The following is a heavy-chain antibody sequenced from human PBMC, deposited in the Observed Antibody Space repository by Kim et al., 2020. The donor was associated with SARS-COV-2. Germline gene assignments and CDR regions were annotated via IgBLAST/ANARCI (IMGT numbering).Heavy chain of an antibody. CDR2: ISYGGTT. CDR1: GGSVSGRNYY. Sequence: SETLSLTCSVSGGSVSGRNYYWNWIRQPPGKGLQWIGYISYGGTTSSNPSLKSRVTISLDTTTKQFSLKLTSVTAADTAVYYCARDAAGRPYNYGVDVWGQGTTVTVSS. D-gene: IGHD3-10*01. V-gene: IGHV4-61*01. CDR3: ARDAAGRPYNYGVDV. J-gene: IGHJ6*02.